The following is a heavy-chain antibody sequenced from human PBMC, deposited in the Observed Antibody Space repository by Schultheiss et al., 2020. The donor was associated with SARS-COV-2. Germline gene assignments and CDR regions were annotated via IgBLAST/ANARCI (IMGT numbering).Heavy chain of an antibody. CDR1: GGSISSSNW. Sequence: GSLRLSCAVSGGSISSSNWWSWVRQPPGKGLEWIGYIYYSGSTNYNPSLKSRVIMSLDTSKNQFSLSLNSVTAADTAVYYCARLHYHYGMDVWGQGTTVTVSS. CDR2: IYYSGST. CDR3: ARLHYHYGMDV. V-gene: IGHV4-4*02. J-gene: IGHJ6*02.